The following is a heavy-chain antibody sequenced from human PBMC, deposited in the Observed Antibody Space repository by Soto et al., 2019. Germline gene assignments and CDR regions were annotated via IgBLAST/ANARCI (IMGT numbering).Heavy chain of an antibody. CDR1: GGSISSSNW. V-gene: IGHV4-4*02. Sequence: QVQLQESGPGLVKPSGTLSLTCAVSGGSISSSNWWSWVRQPPGKGLEWIGEIYNSGSTNYNPSRKSRVTISIDKSQNKFFRKLSPVTAADPAVYYCARSSAMVPFFDYWGPGTLVTVSS. CDR3: ARSSAMVPFFDY. CDR2: IYNSGST. J-gene: IGHJ4*02. D-gene: IGHD3-10*01.